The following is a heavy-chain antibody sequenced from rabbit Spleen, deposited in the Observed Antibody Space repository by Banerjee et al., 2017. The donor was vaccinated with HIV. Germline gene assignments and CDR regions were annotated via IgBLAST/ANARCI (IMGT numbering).Heavy chain of an antibody. V-gene: IGHV1S40*01. CDR2: IGAGSSGST. CDR1: GFSFNSGYD. Sequence: QQLVESGGGLVKPGASLTLTCKASGFSFNSGYDMCWVRQAPGKGLEWIACIGAGSSGSTYSATWAKGRFTISKTSSTTVTLQMTSLTAADTATYFCARDTGTSFSTYGMDLWGQGTLVTVS. CDR3: ARDTGTSFSTYGMDL. D-gene: IGHD8-1*01. J-gene: IGHJ6*01.